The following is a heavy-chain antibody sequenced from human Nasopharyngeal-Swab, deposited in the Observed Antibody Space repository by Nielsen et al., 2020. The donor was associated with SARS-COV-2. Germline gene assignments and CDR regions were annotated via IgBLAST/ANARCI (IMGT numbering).Heavy chain of an antibody. D-gene: IGHD2/OR15-2a*01. J-gene: IGHJ4*02. CDR2: IVGSGDISGSGGNT. Sequence: GGSLRLSCVASGYSFRTYGMSWVRQAPGKGLEWVAAIVGSGDISGSGGNTYYADSVKGRFTISSYNSKNTLSLQMNSLRAEDTAVYYCAKALRGPYFFWGQGTLVTVSS. CDR3: AKALRGPYFF. CDR1: GYSFRTYG. V-gene: IGHV3-23*01.